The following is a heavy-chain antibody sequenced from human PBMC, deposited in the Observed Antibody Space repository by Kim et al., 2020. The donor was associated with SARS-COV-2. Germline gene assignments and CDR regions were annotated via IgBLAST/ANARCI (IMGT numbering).Heavy chain of an antibody. CDR3: ARDRSPLGRGYSYGKYYYYYYGMDV. V-gene: IGHV4-31*03. Sequence: SKTLSLTCTVSGGSISSGGYYWSWIRQHPGKGLEWIGYIYYSGSTYYNPSLKSRVTISVDTSKNQFSLKLSSVTAADTAVYYCARDRSPLGRGYSYGKYYYYYYGMDVWGQGTTVTVSS. J-gene: IGHJ6*02. CDR1: GGSISSGGYY. D-gene: IGHD5-18*01. CDR2: IYYSGST.